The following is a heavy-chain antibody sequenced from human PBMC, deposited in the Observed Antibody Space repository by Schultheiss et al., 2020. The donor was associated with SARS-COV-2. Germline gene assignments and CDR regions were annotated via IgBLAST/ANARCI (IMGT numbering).Heavy chain of an antibody. D-gene: IGHD2-2*01. J-gene: IGHJ6*02. CDR2: IYTSGST. Sequence: SETLSLTCTVSGGSISSYYWSWIRQPAGKGLEWIGRIYTSGSTNYNPSLKSRVTISVDTSKNQFSLKLSSVTAADTAVYYCARRDIVVVPAAMSGYGMDVWGQGTTVTVSS. CDR3: ARRDIVVVPAAMSGYGMDV. V-gene: IGHV4-4*07. CDR1: GGSISSYY.